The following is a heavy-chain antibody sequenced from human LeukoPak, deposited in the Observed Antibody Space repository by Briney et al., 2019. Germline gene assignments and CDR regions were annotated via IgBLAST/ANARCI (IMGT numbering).Heavy chain of an antibody. J-gene: IGHJ3*02. Sequence: SETLSLTCTVSGGSIISYYWSWIRQPPGKGLEWIGYIYYSGSTNYNPSLKSRVTISVDTSKNQFSLKVNSVTAADTAVYYCARRFGTTPVAYDAFDIWGQGTMVTVSS. CDR3: ARRFGTTPVAYDAFDI. CDR2: IYYSGST. V-gene: IGHV4-59*08. CDR1: GGSIISYY. D-gene: IGHD4-23*01.